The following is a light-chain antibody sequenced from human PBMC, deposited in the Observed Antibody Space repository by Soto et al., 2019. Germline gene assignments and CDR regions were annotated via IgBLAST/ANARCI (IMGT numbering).Light chain of an antibody. V-gene: IGLV1-51*02. J-gene: IGLJ1*01. CDR1: ISNIGNNY. Sequence: QSVLTQPPSVSAAPGQKVTISCSGTISNIGNNYVSWYQQLPGAAPTLLIYESNRRPTGIPDRFSSSKSATSATLDITGLQTGDEADYYCASWDHSLSGYVFGSGTRVTVL. CDR3: ASWDHSLSGYV. CDR2: ESN.